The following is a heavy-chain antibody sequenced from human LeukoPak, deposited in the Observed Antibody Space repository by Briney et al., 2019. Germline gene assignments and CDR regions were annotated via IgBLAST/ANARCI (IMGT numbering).Heavy chain of an antibody. CDR2: VFYSGST. V-gene: IGHV4-59*01. J-gene: IGHJ4*02. Sequence: SETLSLTCTVSGDSISNYYWSWIRHPPGKGVELIGHVFYSGSTNYNPSLKSRVHISVDTPNNQFSLNMAYVTAADTALYLRARGGVRWSYDYWGQGTLVTVSS. D-gene: IGHD3-10*01. CDR3: ARGGVRWSYDY. CDR1: GDSISNYY.